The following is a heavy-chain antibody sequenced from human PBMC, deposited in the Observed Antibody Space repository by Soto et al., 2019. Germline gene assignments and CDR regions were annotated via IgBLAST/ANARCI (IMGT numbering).Heavy chain of an antibody. V-gene: IGHV3-53*01. J-gene: IGHJ6*02. CDR3: ATFPPKFCTGPKCYDRDV. Sequence: PGGSLRLSCVASGFSLTTIYISWVRQTPGKGLEWVALIYGGASTYYANSVKGRFTVSRDKSKNTVSLQMNSLRADDTAVYFCATFPPKFCTGPKCYDRDVWGQGTTVTVSS. CDR2: IYGGAST. CDR1: GFSLTTIY. D-gene: IGHD2-8*02.